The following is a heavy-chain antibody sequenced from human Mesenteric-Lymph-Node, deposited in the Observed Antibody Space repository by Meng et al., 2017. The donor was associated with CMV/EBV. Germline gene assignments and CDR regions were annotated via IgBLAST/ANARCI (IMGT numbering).Heavy chain of an antibody. Sequence: GESLKISCAASGFTFSSHAMHWVRQAPGKGLEWVAVTSYDGNSKHYTDSVKGRFTISRDNSDNMMYLQMNSLRADDTAVYYCARDGGGFSSSPFDYWGQGTLVTVSS. CDR1: GFTFSSHA. CDR3: ARDGGGFSSSPFDY. J-gene: IGHJ4*02. V-gene: IGHV3-30*04. CDR2: TSYDGNSK. D-gene: IGHD6-13*01.